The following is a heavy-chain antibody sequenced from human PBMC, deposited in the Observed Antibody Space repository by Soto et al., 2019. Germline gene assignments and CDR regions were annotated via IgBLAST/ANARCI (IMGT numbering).Heavy chain of an antibody. D-gene: IGHD6-19*01. CDR1: GFSLITVGIC. J-gene: IGHJ4*02. V-gene: IGHV2-70*01. Sequence: FGPTLVNTTQTLTRTFPFSGFSLITVGICGSVIRQPPGKALEWLALLDWDDDKYYSTSLKTRLTISKDTSKNQVVLTRNNMDPVDTAMYYCARVAVAGTEVFGNRGQRTRGTGSS. CDR2: LDWDDDK. CDR3: ARVAVAGTEVFGN.